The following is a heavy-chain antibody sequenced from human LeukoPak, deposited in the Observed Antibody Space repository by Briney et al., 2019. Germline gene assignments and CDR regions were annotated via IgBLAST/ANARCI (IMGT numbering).Heavy chain of an antibody. V-gene: IGHV3-23*01. CDR2: ITGYGAT. J-gene: IGHJ5*02. D-gene: IGHD6-13*01. CDR3: ARGAAAGKVDWFDP. CDR1: GFTFSNFA. Sequence: GGSLRLSCAASGFTFSNFAMMWVRQAPGTGLQWVSTITGYGATFYADSVRGRFTIFRDTSMNTLFLQMNSLGAEDTAVYYCARGAAAGKVDWFDPWGQGTLVTVSS.